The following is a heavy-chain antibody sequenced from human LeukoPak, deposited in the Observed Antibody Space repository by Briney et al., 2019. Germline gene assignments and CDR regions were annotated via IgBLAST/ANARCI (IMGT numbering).Heavy chain of an antibody. V-gene: IGHV4-4*08. CDR3: ARGDGYNYFDY. CDR1: GGSISTFY. J-gene: IGHJ4*02. Sequence: SETLSLTCTVSGGSISTFYWSWIRQPPGKGLEWIGYIYHSGSSNYNPSLKSRVTISVDTSKNQLSLQLSSVTAADTAVYYCARGDGYNYFDYWGQGTLVTVSS. D-gene: IGHD5-24*01. CDR2: IYHSGSS.